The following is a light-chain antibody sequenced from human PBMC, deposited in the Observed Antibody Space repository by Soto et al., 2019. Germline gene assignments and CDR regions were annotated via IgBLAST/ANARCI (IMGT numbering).Light chain of an antibody. V-gene: IGKV3D-15*01. CDR1: QSVNTN. CDR3: QQYNNWPRT. J-gene: IGKJ1*01. Sequence: EILFTQSPGTLSLSPGERATLSCRASQSVNTNVAWYQQEPGQAPRLLIYGASTRATGIPARFSGSVSGTECALTISSLQSEDFEVYYCQQYNNWPRTFGQGTKVDI. CDR2: GAS.